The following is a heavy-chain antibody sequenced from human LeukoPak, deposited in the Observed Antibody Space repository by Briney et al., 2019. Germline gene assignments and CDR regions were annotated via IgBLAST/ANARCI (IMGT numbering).Heavy chain of an antibody. CDR1: GFTVSSNY. CDR3: ARDPTITLIVVVPIDY. CDR2: IYSGGST. D-gene: IGHD3-22*01. V-gene: IGHV3-66*01. Sequence: QSGGSLRLSCAASGFTVSSNYMSWVRQAPGKGLEWVSVIYSGGSTYYADSVKGRFTISRDNSKNTLYLQMNSLRAEDTAVYYCARDPTITLIVVVPIDYWGQGTLVTVSS. J-gene: IGHJ4*02.